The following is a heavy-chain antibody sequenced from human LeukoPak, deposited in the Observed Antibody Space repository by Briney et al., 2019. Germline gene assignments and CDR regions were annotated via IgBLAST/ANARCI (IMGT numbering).Heavy chain of an antibody. D-gene: IGHD6-13*01. CDR3: ARIAGIAAAGIYYYGMDV. V-gene: IGHV2-70*11. J-gene: IGHJ6*02. CDR2: IDWDDDK. CDR1: GFSLSTSGMC. Sequence: SGPTLVNPTQTLTLICTFSGFSLSTSGMCVSWIRQPPGKALEWLARIDWDDDKYYSTSLKTRLTISKDTSKNQVVLTMTNMDPVDTATYYCARIAGIAAAGIYYYGMDVWGQGTTVTVSS.